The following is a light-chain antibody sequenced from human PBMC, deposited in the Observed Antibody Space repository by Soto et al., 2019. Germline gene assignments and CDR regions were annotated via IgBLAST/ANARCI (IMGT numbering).Light chain of an antibody. V-gene: IGKV3-11*01. J-gene: IGKJ1*01. CDR3: QQRSEWPRT. CDR1: QSISSS. CDR2: DAS. Sequence: EIVLTQSPATLSLSPGERATLSYRASQSISSSLAWYQQKPGQAPRLLIYDASTRATGFPARFSGSGSGTDFTLTIGSLEPEDFAVYYCQQRSEWPRTFGQGTKVEI.